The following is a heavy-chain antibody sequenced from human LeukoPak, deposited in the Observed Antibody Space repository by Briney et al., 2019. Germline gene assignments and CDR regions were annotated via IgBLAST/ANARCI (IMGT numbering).Heavy chain of an antibody. V-gene: IGHV4-59*01. D-gene: IGHD3-10*01. Sequence: SETLSLTCTVSGGSISSYYWSWIRQPPGKGLEWIGYIYYSGSTNYNPSLKSRVTISVDTSKNQFSLKLSSVTAADTAVYYCARGGRSVLGFGTDRPFDYWGQGTLVTVSS. CDR3: ARGGRSVLGFGTDRPFDY. CDR2: IYYSGST. J-gene: IGHJ4*02. CDR1: GGSISSYY.